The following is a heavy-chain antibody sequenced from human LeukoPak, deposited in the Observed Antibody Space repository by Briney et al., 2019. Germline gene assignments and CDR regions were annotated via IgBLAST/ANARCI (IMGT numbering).Heavy chain of an antibody. CDR3: ARHPSVKYCSSTSCFDYYYYYGMDV. J-gene: IGHJ6*02. CDR1: GGSISSSSYY. D-gene: IGHD2-2*01. CDR2: IYYSGST. Sequence: SETLPLTCTVSGGSISSSSYYWGWIRQPPGKGLEWIGSIYYSGSTYYNPSLKGRVTISVDTSKNQFSLKLSSVTAADTAVYYCARHPSVKYCSSTSCFDYYYYYGMDVWGQGTTVTVSS. V-gene: IGHV4-39*01.